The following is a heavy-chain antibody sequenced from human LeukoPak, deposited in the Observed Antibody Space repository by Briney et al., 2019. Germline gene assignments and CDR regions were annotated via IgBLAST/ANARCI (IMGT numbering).Heavy chain of an antibody. CDR2: INPNSGGT. Sequence: ASVKVSCKASGYTFTGYYMHWVRQAPGQGLEWMGWINPNSGGTNYAQKFQGRVTMTRDTSISTAYMELSRLRSDDTAVYYCARGAIVGARDAFDIWGQGTMVTVSS. CDR1: GYTFTGYY. D-gene: IGHD1-26*01. V-gene: IGHV1-2*02. CDR3: ARGAIVGARDAFDI. J-gene: IGHJ3*02.